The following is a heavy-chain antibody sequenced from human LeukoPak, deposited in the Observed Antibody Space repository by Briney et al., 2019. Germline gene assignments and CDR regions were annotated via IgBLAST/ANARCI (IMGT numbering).Heavy chain of an antibody. CDR2: TYYRSKWYN. CDR1: GDSVSSNSAA. Sequence: SQTLSLTCAISGDSVSSNSAAWNWIRQSPSRGLEWLGRTYYRSKWYNDYAVSVKSRITINPDTSKNQFSLKLSSVTAADTAVYYCARDPGASTGGYFDYWGQGTLVTVSS. V-gene: IGHV6-1*01. J-gene: IGHJ4*02. CDR3: ARDPGASTGGYFDY. D-gene: IGHD4-11*01.